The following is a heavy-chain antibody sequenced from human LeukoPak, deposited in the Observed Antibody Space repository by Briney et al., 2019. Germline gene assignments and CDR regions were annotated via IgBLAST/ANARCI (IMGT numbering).Heavy chain of an antibody. D-gene: IGHD3-10*01. Sequence: LETLSLTCTVSGGSFSDYYWSWIRQPPGKGLEWIGYIHDSGSTNYNPSLKSRVIISVDTSKNQFSLKLSSVTAADTAVYYCARCERFGKLRPVDPDTFDIWGQGTMVTVSS. V-gene: IGHV4-59*12. CDR3: ARCERFGKLRPVDPDTFDI. J-gene: IGHJ3*02. CDR2: IHDSGST. CDR1: GGSFSDYY.